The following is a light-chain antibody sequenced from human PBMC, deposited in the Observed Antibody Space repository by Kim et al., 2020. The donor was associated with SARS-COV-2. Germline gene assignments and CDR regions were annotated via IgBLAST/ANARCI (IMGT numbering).Light chain of an antibody. CDR2: SAF. Sequence: IQLTQSPSSLSASVGDTVTITCRASQGINSNLAWYQQRPGKAPNLLIYSAFTLHSGVPSRFSGSGSGTDFTLTITSLQPEDFATYHCHQHHSLPLTFGGGTKVAIK. V-gene: IGKV1-9*01. CDR1: QGINSN. CDR3: HQHHSLPLT. J-gene: IGKJ4*01.